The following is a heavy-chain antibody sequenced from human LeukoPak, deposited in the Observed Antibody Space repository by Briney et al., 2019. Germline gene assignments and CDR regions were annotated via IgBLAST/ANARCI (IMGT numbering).Heavy chain of an antibody. Sequence: GGSLRLSCAASGFTFSSYGMHWVRQAPGKGLEWVAFIRYDGSNKYYADSVKGRFTISRDNSKNTLYLQMNSLRAEDTAVYYGAKGGDYYAQYWGQGTLVTVSS. CDR1: GFTFSSYG. J-gene: IGHJ4*02. CDR2: IRYDGSNK. V-gene: IGHV3-30*02. CDR3: AKGGDYYAQY. D-gene: IGHD3-22*01.